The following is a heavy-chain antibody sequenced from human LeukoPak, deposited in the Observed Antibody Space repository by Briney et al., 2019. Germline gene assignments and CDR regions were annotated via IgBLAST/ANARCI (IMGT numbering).Heavy chain of an antibody. CDR3: ESRDYFDY. CDR2: ITADSGTT. CDR1: GFTFSTKS. V-gene: IGHV3-48*02. Sequence: GGSLRLSCAVSGFTFSTKSMNWVRQAPGKGLEWVSYITADSGTTYYADSVKGRSTISRDNAKNPLYLQMNSLRDEDTAVYYCESRDYFDYWGQGTLVTVSS. J-gene: IGHJ4*02.